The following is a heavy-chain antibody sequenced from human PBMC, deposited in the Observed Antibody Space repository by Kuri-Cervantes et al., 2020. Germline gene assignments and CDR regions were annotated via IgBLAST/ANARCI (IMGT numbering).Heavy chain of an antibody. J-gene: IGHJ4*02. D-gene: IGHD1-20*01. CDR3: ARFNWNDY. CDR2: ISSSSSYI. V-gene: IGHV3-21*01. Sequence: GESLKISCAASGFTFSSYSMNWVRQAPEKGLEWVSSISSSSSYIYYADSVKGRFTISRDNAKNSLYLQMNSLRAEDTAVYYCARFNWNDYWGQGTLVTVSS. CDR1: GFTFSSYS.